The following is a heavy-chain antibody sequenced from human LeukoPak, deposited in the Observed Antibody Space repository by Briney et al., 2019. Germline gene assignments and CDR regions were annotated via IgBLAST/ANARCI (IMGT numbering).Heavy chain of an antibody. CDR2: IISSSTYI. CDR1: GSTFSSYS. J-gene: IGHJ4*02. V-gene: IGHV3-21*01. Sequence: PGGSLRLSCAASGSTFSSYSMNWVRQAPGKGLEWVSSIISSSTYIYYADSVKGRFTISRDNAKNSLYLQMNSLRAEDTAVYYCARAYGDYTSLDYWGQGTLVTVSS. CDR3: ARAYGDYTSLDY. D-gene: IGHD4-17*01.